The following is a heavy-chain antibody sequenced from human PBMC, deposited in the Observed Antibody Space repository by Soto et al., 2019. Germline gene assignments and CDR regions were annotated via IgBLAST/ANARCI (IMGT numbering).Heavy chain of an antibody. CDR2: ISNSGST. V-gene: IGHV4-30-4*01. CDR1: GGSVTSGEEY. J-gene: IGHJ4*02. CDR3: ATESGSTYGYFDY. D-gene: IGHD4-17*01. Sequence: PSETQSLTCSVSGGSVTSGEEYWRWLRQSPGKGLEWIGYISNSGSTGYNPSLKTRLSMSVDRSKNQFTLRLTSVTAADTAVYFCATESGSTYGYFDYWGQGTQVTVSS.